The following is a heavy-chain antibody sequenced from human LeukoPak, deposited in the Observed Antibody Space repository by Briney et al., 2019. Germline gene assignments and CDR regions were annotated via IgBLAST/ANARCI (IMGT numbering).Heavy chain of an antibody. D-gene: IGHD2-15*01. V-gene: IGHV4-34*01. CDR1: GGSFSGYY. J-gene: IGHJ4*02. Sequence: SETLSLTCAVYGGSFSGYYWSWIRQPPGKGLEWIGEINHSGSTNYNPSPKSRVTISVDTSKNQFSLKLSSVTAADTAVYYCARVVVVVAATHIDYWGQGTLVTVSS. CDR3: ARVVVVVAATHIDY. CDR2: INHSGST.